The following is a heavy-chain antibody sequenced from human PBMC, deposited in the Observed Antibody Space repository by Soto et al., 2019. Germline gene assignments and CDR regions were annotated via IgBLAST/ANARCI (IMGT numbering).Heavy chain of an antibody. CDR3: ARQYTYGRV. CDR1: GFTFSSYW. Sequence: EVQLVESGGGLVQPGGSLRLSCAASGFTFSSYWMSWVHQAPGKGLEWVANMNHDGSEIYYVDSVKGRFTISRDNAQNPVYLQMNSLRAEETAIYYCARQYTYGRVWGQGTLVTVSS. J-gene: IGHJ4*02. D-gene: IGHD5-18*01. V-gene: IGHV3-7*01. CDR2: MNHDGSEI.